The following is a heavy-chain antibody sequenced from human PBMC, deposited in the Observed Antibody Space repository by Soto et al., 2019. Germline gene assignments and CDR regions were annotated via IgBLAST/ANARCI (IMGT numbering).Heavy chain of an antibody. V-gene: IGHV3-74*01. CDR2: INSDGSDT. J-gene: IGHJ4*02. D-gene: IGHD1-26*01. CDR1: GFTFSSNW. Sequence: EVQLVESGGGLVQPGGSLRLSCAASGFTFSSNWMNCVRQGPGKGLVWVSRINSDGSDTSYADSVKGRFTISRDNAKNTLYLQMNSLRAEDTAVYYCARLDSTKWAFDYWGQGTLVTVSS. CDR3: ARLDSTKWAFDY.